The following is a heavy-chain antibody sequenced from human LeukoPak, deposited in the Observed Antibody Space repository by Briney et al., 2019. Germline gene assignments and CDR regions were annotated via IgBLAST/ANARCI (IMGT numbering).Heavy chain of an antibody. D-gene: IGHD1-1*01. CDR2: IYGSGST. J-gene: IGHJ5*02. CDR1: GGAISSYY. Sequence: SETLSLTCTVSGGAISSYYWSWIRQPPGKGLEWIGHIYGSGSTNYNPSLKSRVTLSVDTSKNQFSLKLSSVTAADTAVYYCAREGTSGTHLNWFDPWGQGTLVTVSS. CDR3: AREGTSGTHLNWFDP. V-gene: IGHV4-59*01.